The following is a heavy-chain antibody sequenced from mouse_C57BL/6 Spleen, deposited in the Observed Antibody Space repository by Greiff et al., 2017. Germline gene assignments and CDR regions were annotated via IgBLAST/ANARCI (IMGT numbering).Heavy chain of an antibody. V-gene: IGHV1-50*01. CDR1: GYTFTSYW. J-gene: IGHJ2*01. Sequence: VQLQQPGAELVKPGASVKLSCKASGYTFTSYWMQWVKQRPGQGLEWIGEIDPSDSYTNYNQKVKGKATFTVDTSSSTAYMQLSSLASEDSAVYYCARWTTVVPCDYWGQGTTLTVSS. CDR3: ARWTTVVPCDY. D-gene: IGHD1-1*01. CDR2: IDPSDSYT.